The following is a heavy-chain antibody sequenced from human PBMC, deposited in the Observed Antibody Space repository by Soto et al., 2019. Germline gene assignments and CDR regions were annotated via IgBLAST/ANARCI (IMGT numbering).Heavy chain of an antibody. CDR1: GFTFSSYA. CDR3: ARRGSGSYYDY. D-gene: IGHD1-26*01. V-gene: IGHV3-23*01. Sequence: EVQLLESGGDLVQPRGSLRLSCAASGFTFSSYAMRWVRQAPVKGLEWVSAISGSGGSTYYADSVKGRFTISRDNSKNTLYLQMNSLRAEDTAVYYCARRGSGSYYDYWGQGTLVTVSS. CDR2: ISGSGGST. J-gene: IGHJ4*02.